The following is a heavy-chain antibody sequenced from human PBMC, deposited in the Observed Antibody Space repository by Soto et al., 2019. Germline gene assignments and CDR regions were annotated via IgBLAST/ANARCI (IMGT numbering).Heavy chain of an antibody. V-gene: IGHV4-30-2*03. CDR3: ASMRLSIAVAAPRHWFDP. Sequence: SQTLSLTCAVSGGSISSGGYSWSWIRQPPGKGLEWIGSIYYSGSTYYNPSLKSRVTISVDTSKNQFSLKLSSVTAADTAVYYCASMRLSIAVAAPRHWFDPLGQGNLVTVS. D-gene: IGHD6-19*01. CDR1: GGSISSGGYS. J-gene: IGHJ5*02. CDR2: IYYSGST.